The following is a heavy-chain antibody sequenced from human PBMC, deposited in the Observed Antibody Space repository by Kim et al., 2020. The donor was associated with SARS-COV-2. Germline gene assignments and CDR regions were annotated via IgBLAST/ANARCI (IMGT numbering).Heavy chain of an antibody. CDR1: GYTFTSYG. CDR2: ISAYNGNT. CDR3: ARGGPTYYYDSSGNGRAFDI. V-gene: IGHV1-18*04. D-gene: IGHD3-22*01. Sequence: ASVKVSCKASGYTFTSYGISWVRQAPGQGLEWMGWISAYNGNTNYAQKLQGRVTMTTDTSTSTAYMELRSLRSDDTAVYYCARGGPTYYYDSSGNGRAFDIWGQGTMVTVSS. J-gene: IGHJ3*02.